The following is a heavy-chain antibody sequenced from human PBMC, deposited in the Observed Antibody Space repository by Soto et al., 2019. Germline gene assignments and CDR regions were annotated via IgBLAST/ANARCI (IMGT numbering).Heavy chain of an antibody. D-gene: IGHD2-2*01. CDR3: ARGPRASSGGTGAY. CDR2: IDYDGTTT. J-gene: IGHJ1*01. Sequence: EVQLVESGGGLVQPGGSLRLSCAASGFSFDSYWMHWVRQAPGQGPVWVSRIDYDGTTTNYADSVKGRFTISRDNAKNTMYLQMNSLRPEDTAVYYCARGPRASSGGTGAYWGQGTLLTVSS. V-gene: IGHV3-74*01. CDR1: GFSFDSYW.